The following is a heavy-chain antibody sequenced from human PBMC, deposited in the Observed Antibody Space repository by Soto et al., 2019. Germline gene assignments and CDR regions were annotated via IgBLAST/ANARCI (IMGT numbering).Heavy chain of an antibody. CDR2: IWYDGSNK. D-gene: IGHD1-26*01. CDR1: GFTFSSYG. J-gene: IGHJ4*01. Sequence: QVQLVESGGGVVQPGRSLRLSCAASGFTFSSYGMHWVRQAPGKGLEWVAVIWYDGSNKYYADSVKGRFTISRDNSKNTLYLQMNSLRAEDTAVYYCARGRGVRWELPGDYXGXXTLVTVSS. CDR3: ARGRGVRWELPGDY. V-gene: IGHV3-33*01.